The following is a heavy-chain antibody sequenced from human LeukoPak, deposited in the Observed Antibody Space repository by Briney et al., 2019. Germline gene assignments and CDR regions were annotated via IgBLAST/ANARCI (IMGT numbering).Heavy chain of an antibody. Sequence: PSETLSLTCTVSGGSVSSDSYYWSWIRQPPGKGLEWIGYIYYSGSTNYNPSLKSRVTISVDTSKNQFSLKLSSVTAADTAVYYCARGLYSSGQPYFDYWGQGTLVTVSS. CDR1: GGSVSSDSYY. CDR2: IYYSGST. J-gene: IGHJ4*02. D-gene: IGHD6-19*01. CDR3: ARGLYSSGQPYFDY. V-gene: IGHV4-61*01.